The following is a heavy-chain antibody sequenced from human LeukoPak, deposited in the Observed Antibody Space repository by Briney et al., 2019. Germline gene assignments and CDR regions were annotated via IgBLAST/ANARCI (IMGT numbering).Heavy chain of an antibody. CDR2: ISSSSSYI. CDR3: ARVSTGTYYGMDV. D-gene: IGHD2-2*01. V-gene: IGHV3-21*01. Sequence: GRSLRLSCAASGLTFSSYSRNWVRQAPGKGLEWVSSISSSSSYIYYADSVKGRFTISRDNAKNSLYLQMKSLRAEDTAVYYCARVSTGTYYGMDVWGQGTTVTVSS. J-gene: IGHJ6*02. CDR1: GLTFSSYS.